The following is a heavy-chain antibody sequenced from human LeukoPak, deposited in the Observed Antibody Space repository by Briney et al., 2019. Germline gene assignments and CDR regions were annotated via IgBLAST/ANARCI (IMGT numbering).Heavy chain of an antibody. CDR2: IKEDGSEK. V-gene: IGHV3-7*03. CDR3: AKDKWSLSYGYKGFDY. J-gene: IGHJ4*02. Sequence: GGSLSLSCAASGFTFSNYWMSWVRQAPGKGLEWVANIKEDGSEKYYVDSVKGRFTISRDNAKNSLYLQMNSLRAEDTALYYCAKDKWSLSYGYKGFDYWGQGTLVTVSS. CDR1: GFTFSNYW. D-gene: IGHD5-18*01.